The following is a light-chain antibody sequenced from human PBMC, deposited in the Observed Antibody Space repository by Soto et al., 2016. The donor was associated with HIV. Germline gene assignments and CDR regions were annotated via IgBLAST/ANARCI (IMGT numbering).Light chain of an antibody. J-gene: IGKJ4*01. Sequence: DIVMTQSPLSLPVTPGEPASISCRSSESLLYSNGNNYLDWYHQKPGQSPQLLIYLGSNRASGVPDRFSGSGSGTDFTLTISRVEAEDVGVYYCMQSIQLPLTFGGGTKVEIK. CDR3: MQSIQLPLT. V-gene: IGKV2-28*01. CDR1: ESLLYSNGNNY. CDR2: LGS.